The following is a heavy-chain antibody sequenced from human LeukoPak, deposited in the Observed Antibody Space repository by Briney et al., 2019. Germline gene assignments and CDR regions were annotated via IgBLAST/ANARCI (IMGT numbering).Heavy chain of an antibody. CDR2: IYYSGST. V-gene: IGHV4-39*01. CDR3: ARLGYYYDSSAKGAFDY. J-gene: IGHJ4*02. Sequence: PPETLSLTCTVSGGSISSSSYYWGWIRQPPGKGLAWIGSIYYSGSTYNNPSLKSRVTISVDTSKNQFSLKLSSVTAADTAVYYCARLGYYYDSSAKGAFDYWGQGTLVTVPS. D-gene: IGHD3-22*01. CDR1: GGSISSSSYY.